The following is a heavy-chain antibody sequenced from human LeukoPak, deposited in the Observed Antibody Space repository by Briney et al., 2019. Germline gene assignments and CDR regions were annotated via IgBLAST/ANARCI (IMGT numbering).Heavy chain of an antibody. J-gene: IGHJ5*02. CDR1: GGSVNSYY. V-gene: IGHV4-4*07. Sequence: TSETLSLTCTVSGGSVNSYYWSWIRQPAGKGLEWIGRIYTSGTTNYNPSLKSRVSMSVDTSKNQFSLKLGSLTAADTAVYYCVRDGRGYCSSSSVCYSWFDPWGQGTLVAVSS. D-gene: IGHD2-2*01. CDR3: VRDGRGYCSSSSVCYSWFDP. CDR2: IYTSGTT.